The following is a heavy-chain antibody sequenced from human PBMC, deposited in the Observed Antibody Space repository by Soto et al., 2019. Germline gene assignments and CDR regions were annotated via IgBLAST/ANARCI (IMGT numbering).Heavy chain of an antibody. V-gene: IGHV4-59*01. CDR3: ARGPRSGNYRFDNWFDP. CDR2: IYYSGST. J-gene: IGHJ5*02. CDR1: GGSISSYY. Sequence: SETLSLTCSVSGGSISSYYWTWIRQPPGKGLEWIGYIYYSGSTNYNPSLKSRVTISVDTSKNQFSLKLTSVTAADTAVYYCARGPRSGNYRFDNWFDPWGQGTLVTVSS. D-gene: IGHD3-10*01.